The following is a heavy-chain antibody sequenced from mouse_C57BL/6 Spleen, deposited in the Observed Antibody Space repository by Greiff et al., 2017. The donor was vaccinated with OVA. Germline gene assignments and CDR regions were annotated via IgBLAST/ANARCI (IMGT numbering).Heavy chain of an antibody. CDR2: IDPEDGET. CDR1: GFNIKDYY. J-gene: IGHJ2*01. Sequence: EVQRVESGAELVKPGASVKLSCTASGFNIKDYYMRWVKQRTEQGLEWIGRIDPEDGETKYAPKFQGKATITADTSSNTAYLQLSSLTSEDTAAYYGVRRPVVAPYLDYWGQGTTLTVSS. V-gene: IGHV14-2*01. CDR3: VRRPVVAPYLDY. D-gene: IGHD1-1*01.